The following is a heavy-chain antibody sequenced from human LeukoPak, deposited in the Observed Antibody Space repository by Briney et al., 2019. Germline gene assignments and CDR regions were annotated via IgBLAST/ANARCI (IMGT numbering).Heavy chain of an antibody. CDR1: GGSVSSYY. CDR2: IYYSGST. CDR3: ARDNWNYGSSMDV. D-gene: IGHD1-7*01. Sequence: SETLSLTCTVSGGSVSSYYWSWIRQPPGKGLEWIGYIYYSGSTNYNPSLKSRVTISVDTSKNQFSLKLSSVTAADTAVYYCARDNWNYGSSMDVWGQGTTVTVSS. V-gene: IGHV4-59*02. J-gene: IGHJ6*02.